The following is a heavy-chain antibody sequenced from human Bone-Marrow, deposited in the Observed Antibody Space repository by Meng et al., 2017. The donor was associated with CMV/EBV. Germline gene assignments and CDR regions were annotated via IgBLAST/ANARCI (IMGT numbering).Heavy chain of an antibody. V-gene: IGHV4-34*01. D-gene: IGHD3-22*01. CDR1: GGSFSGYY. CDR2: INHSGST. CDR3: ARGGVVVNGAPFDY. Sequence: AQIRQWGAGLLKPSETLSLTWAVSGGSFSGYYWSWIRQPPGKGLEWIGEINHSGSTNYNPSLKSRVTISVDTSKNQFSLKLSSVTAADTAVYYCARGGVVVNGAPFDYWGQGTLVTVSS. J-gene: IGHJ4*02.